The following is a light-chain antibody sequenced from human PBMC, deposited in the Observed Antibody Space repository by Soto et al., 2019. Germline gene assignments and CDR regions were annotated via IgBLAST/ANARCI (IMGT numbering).Light chain of an antibody. J-gene: IGLJ2*01. Sequence: QSVLTQPPSVSAAPGQKVTISCSGSSSNIGNNFVSWYQQLPGTAPKLLIYDNYHRPSGIPDRFSGSKSGTSATLGITGLQTGDEADYYCGTWDCSLRAGVFGGGTKLTVL. V-gene: IGLV1-51*01. CDR3: GTWDCSLRAGV. CDR1: SSNIGNNF. CDR2: DNY.